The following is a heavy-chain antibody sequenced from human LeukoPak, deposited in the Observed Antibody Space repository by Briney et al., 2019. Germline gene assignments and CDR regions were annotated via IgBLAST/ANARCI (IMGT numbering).Heavy chain of an antibody. V-gene: IGHV4-34*01. D-gene: IGHD2-2*01. CDR3: ARGLGYCSSTSCYLGPYYFDY. CDR1: GGSFSGYY. Sequence: PSETLSLTCAVYGGSFSGYYWSWIRQPPGKGLEWIGEINHSGSTNYNPSLKSRVTISVDTSKNQFSLKLSSVTAADTAVYYCARGLGYCSSTSCYLGPYYFDYWGQGTLVTVSS. CDR2: INHSGST. J-gene: IGHJ4*02.